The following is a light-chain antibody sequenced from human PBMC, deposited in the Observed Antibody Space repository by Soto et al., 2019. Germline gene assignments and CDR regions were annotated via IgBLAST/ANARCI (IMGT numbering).Light chain of an antibody. CDR2: GIS. V-gene: IGKV3-15*01. Sequence: EIVMTQSPATLSVSPGERATLSCRASQSVSSNLAWYQQKPGQAPRLLIYGISTRATGISARFSGSGSGTEFTLTISSLQSEDFAVYYCQQHNKLPLTFSQGTRLENK. CDR3: QQHNKLPLT. J-gene: IGKJ5*01. CDR1: QSVSSN.